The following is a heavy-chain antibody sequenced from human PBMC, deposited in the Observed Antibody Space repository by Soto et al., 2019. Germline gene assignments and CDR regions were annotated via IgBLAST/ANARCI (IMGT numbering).Heavy chain of an antibody. CDR1: GFTFTRSA. J-gene: IGHJ4*02. CDR2: IVVERDNT. Sequence: ASVQVSCKASGFTFTRSAVQWVRQARGQRIEWIGWIVVERDNTNYAQKIQERVTITREMSTSTANTELSSIRTEDTAVYYCAADLSPSNPVDLDYWGQGTLVTVSS. D-gene: IGHD7-27*01. V-gene: IGHV1-58*01. CDR3: AADLSPSNPVDLDY.